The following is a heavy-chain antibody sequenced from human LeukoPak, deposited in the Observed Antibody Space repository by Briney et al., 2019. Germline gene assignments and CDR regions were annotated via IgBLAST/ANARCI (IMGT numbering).Heavy chain of an antibody. CDR2: IYYSGST. V-gene: IGHV4-59*01. CDR1: GGSISSYY. J-gene: IGHJ4*02. Sequence: SETLSLTCTVSGGSISSYYWSWIRQPPGKGLEWIGYIYYSGSTNYNPSLKSRVTISVDTSKNQFSLKLSSVTAADTAVYYCARDQFSGGFDYWGQGTLVTVSS. CDR3: ARDQFSGGFDY. D-gene: IGHD1-26*01.